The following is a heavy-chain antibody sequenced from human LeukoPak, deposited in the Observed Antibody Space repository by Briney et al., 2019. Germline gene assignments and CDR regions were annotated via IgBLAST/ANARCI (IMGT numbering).Heavy chain of an antibody. CDR1: GYTFTTYG. J-gene: IGHJ5*02. Sequence: ASVKVSCEASGYTFTTYGLSRVRQAPGQGIEWMGWISAYNGKTSYAQKFQGRVTMTTDTSTSTAYMELRSLSSDDTAMYYCAREGKFYDILTGYSTAANWFDPWDQGTLVTVSS. CDR2: ISAYNGKT. D-gene: IGHD3-9*01. CDR3: AREGKFYDILTGYSTAANWFDP. V-gene: IGHV1-18*01.